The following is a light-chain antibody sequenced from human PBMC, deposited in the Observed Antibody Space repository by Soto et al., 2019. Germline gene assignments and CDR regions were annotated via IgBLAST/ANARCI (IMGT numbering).Light chain of an antibody. CDR1: SGYSKYK. V-gene: IGLV9-49*01. CDR3: GADHGSGSNFVYV. CDR2: VGTGGIVG. J-gene: IGLJ1*01. Sequence: QSVLTQPPSASASLGASVTLTCTLSSGYSKYKVDWYQQRPGKGPRFVMRVGTGGIVGSKGDGIPDRFSVLGSGLNRYLTIKNSQEEDESYYHCGADHGSGSNFVYVFGTGTNLTVL.